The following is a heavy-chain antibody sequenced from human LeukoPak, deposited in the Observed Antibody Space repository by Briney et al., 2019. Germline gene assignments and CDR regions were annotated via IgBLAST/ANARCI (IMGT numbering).Heavy chain of an antibody. D-gene: IGHD6-6*01. CDR1: GFTFDDYA. Sequence: GGSLRLSCAASGFTFDDYAMHWVRQAPGKGLEWVSGISWNSGSIGYADSVKGRFTISRDNAKNSLYLQMNSLRPEDTALYYCARDPYYSSSSPFFDYWGQGTLVTVSS. V-gene: IGHV3-9*01. CDR3: ARDPYYSSSSPFFDY. J-gene: IGHJ4*02. CDR2: ISWNSGSI.